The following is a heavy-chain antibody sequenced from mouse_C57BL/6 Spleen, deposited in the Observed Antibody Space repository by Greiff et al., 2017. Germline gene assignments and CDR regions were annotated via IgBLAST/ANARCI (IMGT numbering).Heavy chain of an antibody. D-gene: IGHD1-1*01. V-gene: IGHV3-6*01. CDR2: ISYDGSN. CDR1: GYSITSGYY. Sequence: EVQVVESGPGLVKPSQSLSLTCSVTGYSITSGYYWNWLRQFPGNKLEWMGYISYDGSNNYNPSLKNRISITRAPSKNQFFLKLNSVTTEDTATYYCAREGYYYGSSYRYFDVWGTGTTVTVAS. J-gene: IGHJ1*03. CDR3: AREGYYYGSSYRYFDV.